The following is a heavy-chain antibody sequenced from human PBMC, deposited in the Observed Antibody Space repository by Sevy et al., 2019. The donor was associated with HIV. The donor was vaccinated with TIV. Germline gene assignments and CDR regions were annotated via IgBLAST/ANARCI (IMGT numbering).Heavy chain of an antibody. CDR2: IYHTGNT. V-gene: IGHV4-30-2*01. CDR3: ARAAARVTTVTHFDY. CDR1: GGSISSGGYS. D-gene: IGHD4-17*01. J-gene: IGHJ4*02. Sequence: QTLSLTCAVSGGSISSGGYSWSWIRQPPGKGLEWIGYIYHTGNTYYNPSLKSRVTISVDRSKNQFSLKLSSVTAADTAVYYCARAAARVTTVTHFDYWGQGTLVTVSS.